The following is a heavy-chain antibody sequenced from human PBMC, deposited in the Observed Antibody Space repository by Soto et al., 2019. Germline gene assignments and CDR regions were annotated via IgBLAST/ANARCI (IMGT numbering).Heavy chain of an antibody. J-gene: IGHJ6*04. CDR3: QLRDNMDV. V-gene: IGHV3-73*01. Sequence: EVQLVESGGGLVRPGGSLKVSCTVSGFTFSGSSIHWVRHSSGRGLEWVGRMRSGAKNFATEYGASMKGRFIISRDDSENTAYLEMNSLTADDTAVYYCQLRDNMDVWGKGTTV. CDR1: GFTFSGSS. CDR2: MRSGAKNFAT.